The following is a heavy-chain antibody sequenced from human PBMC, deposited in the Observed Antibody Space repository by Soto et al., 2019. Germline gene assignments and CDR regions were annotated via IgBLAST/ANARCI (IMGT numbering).Heavy chain of an antibody. CDR2: IWYDGSNK. Sequence: GGSLRLSCAACVFTFSSYGMHWVRQAPGKWLEWLAVIWYDGSNKXXADSVKGRXTISRYNSKNTXYLQKXSLRAEDTAVYYCARDQGRLGPFDYCGQGTLVTVS. V-gene: IGHV3-33*01. CDR3: ARDQGRLGPFDY. CDR1: VFTFSSYG. D-gene: IGHD6-19*01. J-gene: IGHJ4*02.